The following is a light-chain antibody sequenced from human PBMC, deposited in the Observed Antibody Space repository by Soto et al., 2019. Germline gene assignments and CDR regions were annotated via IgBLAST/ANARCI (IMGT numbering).Light chain of an antibody. J-gene: IGLJ3*02. CDR3: CSYAGGWV. CDR1: SSDVGGYNY. V-gene: IGLV2-11*01. CDR2: DVN. Sequence: QSVLTQPRSVSGSPGQSVTISCTGTSSDVGGYNYVSWYQQHPGKAPKLMIYDVNKRPSGVPDRSSGSKSGNTASLTISGLQAADEADYYCCSYAGGWVFGGGTKLTVL.